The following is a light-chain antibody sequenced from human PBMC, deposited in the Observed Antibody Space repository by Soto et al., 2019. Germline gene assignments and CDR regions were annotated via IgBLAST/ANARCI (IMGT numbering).Light chain of an antibody. Sequence: DIQMTQSPSSLSASVGDRVTITCRASQSISSYLNWYQQKPGKAPKLLIYAASSLQSGVPSRFSGSGSGTDFTLTISSLQPEDFATYYCQQSYSTPQTFGQGNKVDIK. J-gene: IGKJ1*01. CDR3: QQSYSTPQT. CDR1: QSISSY. V-gene: IGKV1-39*01. CDR2: AAS.